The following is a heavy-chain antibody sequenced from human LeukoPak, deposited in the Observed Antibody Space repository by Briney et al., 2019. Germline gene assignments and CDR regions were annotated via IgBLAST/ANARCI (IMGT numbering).Heavy chain of an antibody. Sequence: GGSLRLSCAASGFTFSSYWMSWVRQAPGKGLEWVANIKQDGSEKYYVDSVKGRFTISRDNAKNSLYLQMNSLRAEDTAVYYCARRRGYYDILTGYYVVADFDYWGQGTLVTVSS. V-gene: IGHV3-7*01. CDR3: ARRRGYYDILTGYYVVADFDY. J-gene: IGHJ4*02. CDR1: GFTFSSYW. D-gene: IGHD3-9*01. CDR2: IKQDGSEK.